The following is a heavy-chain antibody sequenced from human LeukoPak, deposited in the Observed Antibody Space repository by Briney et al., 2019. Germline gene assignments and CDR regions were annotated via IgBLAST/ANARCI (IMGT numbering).Heavy chain of an antibody. V-gene: IGHV3-11*01. CDR1: VFTFSHYY. J-gene: IGHJ4*02. D-gene: IGHD3-22*01. CDR2: ISSSCSTI. CDR3: ARAGSYYYDSSTGY. Sequence: GGSLRLSCTASVFTFSHYYMSGIRQAPGKGLEGVSYISSSCSTIYYADSVKGRFTISRDNAKNSLYLQMNSLRAADTAVYYCARAGSYYYDSSTGYWGQGTLVTVSS.